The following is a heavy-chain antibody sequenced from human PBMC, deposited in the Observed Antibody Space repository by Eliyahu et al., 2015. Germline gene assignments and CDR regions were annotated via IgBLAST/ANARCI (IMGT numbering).Heavy chain of an antibody. CDR1: GFTFNIYW. J-gene: IGHJ4*02. Sequence: EVQLVESGGDLVQPGGSLRLSCXASGFTFNIYWISWVRPAPGKGLELVANIKQDGSEQYSVESVKGRFSVSRDNARNSVFLQMNSLRAEDTAVYYCARHATGYFDNWGQGTLVTVSS. CDR2: IKQDGSEQ. V-gene: IGHV3-7*01. CDR3: ARHATGYFDN. D-gene: IGHD2-15*01.